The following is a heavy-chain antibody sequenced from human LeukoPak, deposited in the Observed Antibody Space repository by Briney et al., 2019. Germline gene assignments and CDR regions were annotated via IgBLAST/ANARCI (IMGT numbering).Heavy chain of an antibody. D-gene: IGHD6-13*01. CDR1: GYTFTGYY. CDR2: INPNSGGT. V-gene: IGHV1-2*02. Sequence: GASVKASCKASGYTFTGYYMHWVRQAPGQGLEWMGWINPNSGGTNYAQKFQGRVTMTRDTSISTAYMELSRLRSDDTAVYYCARSLYSSSWYRELDYWGQGTLVTVSS. J-gene: IGHJ4*02. CDR3: ARSLYSSSWYRELDY.